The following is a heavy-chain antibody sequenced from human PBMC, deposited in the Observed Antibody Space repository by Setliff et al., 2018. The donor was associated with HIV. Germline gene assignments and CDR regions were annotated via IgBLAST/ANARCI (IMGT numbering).Heavy chain of an antibody. CDR2: IYHTGSS. V-gene: IGHV4-39*01. CDR3: ARHLRALER. CDR1: GGSINSTSYY. Sequence: PSETLSLTCTVSGGSINSTSYYWGWIRQSPGKGLEWIGNIYHTGSSYYNPSLKSRVTISVDTSKNQFSLKLSSVTAADTAVYYCARHLRALERWGRGTLVTVSS. J-gene: IGHJ2*01.